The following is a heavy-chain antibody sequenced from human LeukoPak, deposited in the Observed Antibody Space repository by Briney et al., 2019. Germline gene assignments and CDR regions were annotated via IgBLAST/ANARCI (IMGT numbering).Heavy chain of an antibody. J-gene: IGHJ3*02. D-gene: IGHD5-18*01. Sequence: SETLSLTCTVSGGSISSSSYYWGWIRQPPGKGLEWIGSIYYSGSTYYNPSLKSRVTVSVDTSKNQFSLKLSSVTAADTAVYYCARRIQLWRPDDAFDIWGQGTMVTVSS. CDR3: ARRIQLWRPDDAFDI. CDR2: IYYSGST. CDR1: GGSISSSSYY. V-gene: IGHV4-39*07.